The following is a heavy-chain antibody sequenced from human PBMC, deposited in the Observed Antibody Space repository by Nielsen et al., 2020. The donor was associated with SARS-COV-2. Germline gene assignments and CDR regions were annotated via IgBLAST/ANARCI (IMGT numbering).Heavy chain of an antibody. CDR1: GYSFTSYW. J-gene: IGHJ6*02. CDR3: ARLAGDHGYYYYGMDV. V-gene: IGHV5-10-1*01. CDR2: IDPSDSYT. D-gene: IGHD4-17*01. Sequence: GESLKISCKGSGYSFTSYWISWVRQMPGKGLEWMGRIDPSDSYTNYSPSFQGHVTISADKSISTAYLQWSSLKASDTAMYYCARLAGDHGYYYYGMDVWGQGTTVTVSS.